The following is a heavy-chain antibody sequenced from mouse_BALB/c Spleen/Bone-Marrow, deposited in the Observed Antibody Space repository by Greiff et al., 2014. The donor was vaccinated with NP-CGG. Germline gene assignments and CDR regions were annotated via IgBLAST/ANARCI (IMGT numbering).Heavy chain of an antibody. CDR1: GFTFSSYY. CDR2: INSNGGST. Sequence: EVKLMESGGGLVKLGGSLKLSCAASGFTFSSYYMSWVRQTPEKRLELVAAINSNGGSTYYPDTVKGRFTISRDNAKNTLYLQMSSLKSEDTALYYCARREYDYDVFAYWGQGTLVTVSA. CDR3: ARREYDYDVFAY. J-gene: IGHJ3*01. V-gene: IGHV5-6-2*01. D-gene: IGHD2-4*01.